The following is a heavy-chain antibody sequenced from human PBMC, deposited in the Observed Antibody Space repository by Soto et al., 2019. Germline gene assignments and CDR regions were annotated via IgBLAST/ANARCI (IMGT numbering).Heavy chain of an antibody. V-gene: IGHV3-33*01. CDR2: IWYDGSNK. Sequence: QVQLVESGGGVVQPGRSLRLSCAASGFTFSSYGMHWVRQAPGKGLEWVAVIWYDGSNKYYADSVKGRFTISRDNSKNTLSLQMTRLSADDTAVYYCARGLWAFDCWGQGNLVTVSS. CDR3: ARGLWAFDC. CDR1: GFTFSSYG. J-gene: IGHJ4*02. D-gene: IGHD5-18*01.